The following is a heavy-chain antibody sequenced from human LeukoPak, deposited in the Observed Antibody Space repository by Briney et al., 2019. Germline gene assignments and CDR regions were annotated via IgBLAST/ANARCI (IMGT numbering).Heavy chain of an antibody. Sequence: TGGSLRLSCAASGFTFSSYSMNWVRQAPGKGLEWVSSISSSSSYIYYADSVKGRFTISRDNAKNSLYLQMNSLRAEDTAVYYCASPFRGGSYYAAFDIWGQGTMVTVSS. V-gene: IGHV3-21*01. J-gene: IGHJ3*02. D-gene: IGHD1-26*01. CDR1: GFTFSSYS. CDR2: ISSSSSYI. CDR3: ASPFRGGSYYAAFDI.